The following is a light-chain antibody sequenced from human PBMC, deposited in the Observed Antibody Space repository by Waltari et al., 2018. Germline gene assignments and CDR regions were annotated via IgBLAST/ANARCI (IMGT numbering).Light chain of an antibody. Sequence: QSALTQPASVSGSPGQSITISCTGTSSDVGGYNSVSWYQQHPGKAPKLMIFDVTERPSGVSIRFSGSKSGNTASLTISGLQAEDEADYYCSSYTSSSTPLFGGGTKLTVL. CDR2: DVT. J-gene: IGLJ2*01. CDR1: SSDVGGYNS. V-gene: IGLV2-14*01. CDR3: SSYTSSSTPL.